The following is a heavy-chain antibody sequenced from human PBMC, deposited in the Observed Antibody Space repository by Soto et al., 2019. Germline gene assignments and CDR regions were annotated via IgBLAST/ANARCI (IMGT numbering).Heavy chain of an antibody. J-gene: IGHJ5*02. CDR2: INAGNGNT. Sequence: GKRLEWMGWINAGNGNTTYSQKFQGRVTITRDTSASTAYMELSSLRSEDTAVYYCARGGYCSSTTCYAGGLGPRGQGTLVSGSS. CDR3: ARGGYCSSTTCYAGGLGP. V-gene: IGHV1-3*01. D-gene: IGHD2-2*01.